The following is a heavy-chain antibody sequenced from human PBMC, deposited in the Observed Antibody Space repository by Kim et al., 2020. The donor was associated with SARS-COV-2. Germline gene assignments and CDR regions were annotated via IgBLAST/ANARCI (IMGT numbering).Heavy chain of an antibody. Sequence: SETLSLTCTVSGGSISSYYWSWIRQPPGKGLEWIGYIYYSGSTNYNPSLKSRVTISVDTSKNQFSLKLSSVIAADTAVYYCARGSSSWYAYYYYGMDVWG. CDR3: ARGSSSWYAYYYYGMDV. V-gene: IGHV4-59*13. CDR1: GGSISSYY. J-gene: IGHJ6*01. CDR2: IYYSGST. D-gene: IGHD6-13*01.